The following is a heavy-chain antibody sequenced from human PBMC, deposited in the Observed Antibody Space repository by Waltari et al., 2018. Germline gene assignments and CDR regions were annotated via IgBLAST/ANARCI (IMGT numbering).Heavy chain of an antibody. CDR1: GYTFTGHY. V-gene: IGHV1-2*06. CDR2: INPNSGGT. CDR3: ARDLHRGYYYYGMDV. J-gene: IGHJ6*02. Sequence: QVQLVQSGAEVKKPGASVKVSCKASGYTFTGHYMHWLRQAPGQGLEWMGRINPNSGGTNYAQKFQGRVTMTRDTSISTAYMELSRLRSDDTAVYYCARDLHRGYYYYGMDVWGQGTTVTVSS.